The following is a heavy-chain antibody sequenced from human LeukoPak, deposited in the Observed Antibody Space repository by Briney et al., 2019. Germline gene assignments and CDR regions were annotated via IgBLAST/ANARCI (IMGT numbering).Heavy chain of an antibody. J-gene: IGHJ4*02. V-gene: IGHV1-8*01. CDR3: ARRIRGAPTDY. Sequence: ASVKVSCKASGYTFTTYDLNWVRQATGQGFEWMGWMNPNSGNAGYAQKFQGRVTMTRNTSISTAYMELGNLTSEDTAVYYCARRIRGAPTDYWGQGTLVTVSS. D-gene: IGHD3-10*01. CDR2: MNPNSGNA. CDR1: GYTFTTYD.